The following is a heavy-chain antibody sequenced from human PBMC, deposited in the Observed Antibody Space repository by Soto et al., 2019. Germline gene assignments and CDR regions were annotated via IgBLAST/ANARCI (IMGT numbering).Heavy chain of an antibody. J-gene: IGHJ6*02. CDR1: GFSLTSGVVG. V-gene: IGHV2-5*01. Sequence: QITLKKSGPTLVKPTQTLTLTCTFSGFSLTSGVVGVGWIRQPPGEALEWLALIYWNDEQYYNPTLRNRLTITRVTSKSQVVLTMTNMDPVDTVTYYCAHRLPGPSGYDVWGQGTTVTVSS. CDR3: AHRLPGPSGYDV. D-gene: IGHD6-13*01. CDR2: IYWNDEQ.